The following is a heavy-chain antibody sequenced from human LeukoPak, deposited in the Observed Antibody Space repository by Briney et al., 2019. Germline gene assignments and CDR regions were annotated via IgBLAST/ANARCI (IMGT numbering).Heavy chain of an antibody. CDR3: ARGITVTTESFDY. D-gene: IGHD4-17*01. CDR1: GGSFSGYY. J-gene: IGHJ4*02. V-gene: IGHV4-34*01. CDR2: INHSGST. Sequence: SETLSLTCAVYGGSFSGYYWSWIRQPPGKGLEWIGEINHSGSTNYNPSLKSRVTISVDTSKNQFSLKLSPVTAADTAVYYCARGITVTTESFDYWGQGTLVTVSS.